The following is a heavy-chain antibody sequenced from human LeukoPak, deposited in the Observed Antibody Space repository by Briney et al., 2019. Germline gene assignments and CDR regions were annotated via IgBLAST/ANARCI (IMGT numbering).Heavy chain of an antibody. V-gene: IGHV4-34*01. CDR2: IHYSEST. D-gene: IGHD3-10*01. CDR3: ARHAEYNYFDP. CDR1: GGSFSGYY. J-gene: IGHJ5*02. Sequence: SETLSLTCAVYGGSFSGYYWTWVRQPPGKGLEWIGSIHYSESTYYTPSLKTRITMSVDTSKNQFSLKLRSVTAADTAVYFCARHAEYNYFDPWGQGTLVTVSS.